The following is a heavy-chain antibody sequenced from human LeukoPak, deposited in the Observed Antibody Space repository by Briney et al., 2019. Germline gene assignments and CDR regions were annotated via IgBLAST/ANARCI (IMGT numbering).Heavy chain of an antibody. CDR3: ARGTVAAPNWFDP. J-gene: IGHJ5*02. Sequence: GGSLRLSCAASGFTFSDYYMSWIRQAPGKGLEWVSYISSSSSYTNYADSVKGRFTISRDYAKNSLYLQMNSLRAEDTAVYYCARGTVAAPNWFDPWGQGTLVTVSS. CDR1: GFTFSDYY. V-gene: IGHV3-11*06. D-gene: IGHD6-19*01. CDR2: ISSSSSYT.